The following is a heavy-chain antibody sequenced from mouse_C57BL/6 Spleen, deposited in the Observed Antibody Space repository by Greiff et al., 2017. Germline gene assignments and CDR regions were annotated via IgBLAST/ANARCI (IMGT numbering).Heavy chain of an antibody. Sequence: EVHLVESGEGLVKPGGSLKLSCAASGFTFSSYAMSWVRQTPEKRLEWVAYISSGGGYIYYADTVKGRYTISRDNARNTLYLQMSSLKSEDTAMYYCTRDANYYGSSYGYFDYWGQGTTLTVSS. J-gene: IGHJ2*01. CDR1: GFTFSSYA. D-gene: IGHD1-1*01. CDR2: ISSGGGYI. V-gene: IGHV5-9-1*02. CDR3: TRDANYYGSSYGYFDY.